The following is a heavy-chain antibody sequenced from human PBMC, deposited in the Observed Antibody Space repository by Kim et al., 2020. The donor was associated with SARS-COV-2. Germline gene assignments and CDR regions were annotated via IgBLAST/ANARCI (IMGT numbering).Heavy chain of an antibody. J-gene: IGHJ6*02. CDR2: IYYSGKT. D-gene: IGHD1-7*01. V-gene: IGHV4-39*01. CDR1: GDSLNSNGHY. CDR3: ARQLELYYFFYCGLDV. Sequence: SETLSLTCTVSGDSLNSNGHYWGWIRQPPGKCLEWIGSIYYSGKTYYNPSLSSRVTVSIHTSKSQFTLNLSSVTAADTAIYYCARQLELYYFFYCGLDVWGRGTTVTVSS.